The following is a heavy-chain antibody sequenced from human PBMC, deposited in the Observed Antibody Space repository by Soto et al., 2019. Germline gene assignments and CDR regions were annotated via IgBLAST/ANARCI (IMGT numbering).Heavy chain of an antibody. J-gene: IGHJ6*03. CDR3: ARGVPNYYYYYMDV. Sequence: PSETLSLTCAVSSGSISSSNWWSWVRQPPGKGLEWIGEIYHSGSTNYNPSLKSRVTISVDKSKNQFSLKLSSVTAADTAVYYCARGVPNYYYYYMDVWGKGTTVTVSS. CDR2: IYHSGST. CDR1: SGSISSSNW. V-gene: IGHV4-4*02.